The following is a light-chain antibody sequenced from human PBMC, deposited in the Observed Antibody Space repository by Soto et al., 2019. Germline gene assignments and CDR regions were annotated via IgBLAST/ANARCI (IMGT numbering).Light chain of an antibody. CDR2: AAS. CDR3: PPPHSAPWT. Sequence: DIQMTQSPSSLSASVGDRVTITCRASQAVSNFVAWYQHRPGMAPKVLMYAASTLQTGVSSRFNVSGSEPVFPLTTRRLLPEDFPTYFGPPPHSAPWTFRQGTRVDVK. CDR1: QAVSNF. J-gene: IGKJ1*01. V-gene: IGKV1-39*01.